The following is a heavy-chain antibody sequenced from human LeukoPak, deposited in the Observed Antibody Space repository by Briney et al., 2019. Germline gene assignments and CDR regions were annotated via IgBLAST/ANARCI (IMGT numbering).Heavy chain of an antibody. J-gene: IGHJ4*02. CDR3: ARDVYPAVVTYFDF. CDR2: ISSSSSTI. CDR1: GFTFSSYS. Sequence: GGSLRLSCAASGFTFSSYSMNWVRQAPGKGLEWVSYISSSSSTIYYADSVKGRFTISRDNAKNSLYLQMNSLRAEDTAVYYCARDVYPAVVTYFDFWGQGALVTVSS. V-gene: IGHV3-48*01. D-gene: IGHD4-23*01.